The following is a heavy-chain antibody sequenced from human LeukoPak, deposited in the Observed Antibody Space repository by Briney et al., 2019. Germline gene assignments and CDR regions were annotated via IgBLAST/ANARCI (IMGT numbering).Heavy chain of an antibody. V-gene: IGHV4-59*08. CDR2: IYYSGST. CDR3: ARHNGFDRGYYYYMDV. D-gene: IGHD3-9*01. Sequence: SETLSLTCTVSGGSISSYYWSWIRQPPGKGLEWIGYIYYSGSTNYNPSLKSRVTISVDTSKNQFSLKLTSVTAADTAVYYCARHNGFDRGYYYYMDVWGKGTTVTVSS. J-gene: IGHJ6*03. CDR1: GGSISSYY.